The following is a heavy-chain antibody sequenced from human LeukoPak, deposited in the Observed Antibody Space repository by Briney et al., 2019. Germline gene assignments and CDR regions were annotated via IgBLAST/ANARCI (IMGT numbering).Heavy chain of an antibody. CDR2: ISSSSSYI. V-gene: IGHV3-21*01. J-gene: IGHJ4*02. Sequence: GGSLRLSCAASGFTFSSYSMNWVRQAPGKGLEWVSSISSSSSYIYYADSVKGRFTISRDNAKNSLYLQMNSLRVEDTAVYYCARGIGSSWYAMVYWGQGTLVTVSS. CDR3: ARGIGSSWYAMVY. CDR1: GFTFSSYS. D-gene: IGHD6-13*01.